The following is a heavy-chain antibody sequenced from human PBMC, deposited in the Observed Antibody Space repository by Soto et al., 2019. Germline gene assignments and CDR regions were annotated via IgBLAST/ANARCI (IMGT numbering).Heavy chain of an antibody. CDR1: GFTFSSYG. CDR2: IRGRGSGT. V-gene: IGHV3-23*01. D-gene: IGHD3-16*02. Sequence: EVQLLESGGGLVQPGGSLRLSCVASGFTFSSYGMSWVRQAPGKGLGWVSGIRGRGSGTYYAEPVKGRCSISRDNSKNTLYLQMNSLRAEDTAVYYCAKDTRLRLGELSFDAFDSWGQGTLVTVSS. J-gene: IGHJ4*02. CDR3: AKDTRLRLGELSFDAFDS.